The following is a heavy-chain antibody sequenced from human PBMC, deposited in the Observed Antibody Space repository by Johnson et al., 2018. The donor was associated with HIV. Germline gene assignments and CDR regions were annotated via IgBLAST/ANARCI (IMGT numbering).Heavy chain of an antibody. CDR2: IYSGDST. J-gene: IGHJ3*02. CDR3: AREVDAFDM. Sequence: QVQLVESGGGVVQPGRSLRLSCAASGFTLSHYGMHWVRQAPGKGLEWVSIIYSGDSTYYADSVKGRFTISRDNSKNTLYLQMNSLRAEDTAVYYCAREVDAFDMWGQGTLVTVSS. CDR1: GFTLSHYG. V-gene: IGHV3-NL1*01.